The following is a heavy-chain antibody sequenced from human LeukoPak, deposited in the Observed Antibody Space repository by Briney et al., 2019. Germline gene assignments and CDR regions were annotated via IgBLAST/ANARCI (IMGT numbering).Heavy chain of an antibody. Sequence: GRSLRLSCAASGFTFSSYGMHWVRQAPGKGLEWVAVIWYDGSNKYYADSVKGRFTISRDNSKNTLYLQMNSLRAGDTAVYYCARAGPSGSHFDYWGQGTLVTVSS. V-gene: IGHV3-33*01. D-gene: IGHD6-19*01. CDR3: ARAGPSGSHFDY. CDR1: GFTFSSYG. J-gene: IGHJ4*02. CDR2: IWYDGSNK.